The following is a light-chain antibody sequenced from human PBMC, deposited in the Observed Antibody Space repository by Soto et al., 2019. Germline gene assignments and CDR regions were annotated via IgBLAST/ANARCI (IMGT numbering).Light chain of an antibody. CDR2: DAS. CDR1: QSISGSY. V-gene: IGKV3D-20*01. Sequence: EVVLTQSPGTLSLSPGERVTLSCRASQSISGSYVAWYQQKSGLAPRLLIHDASSRATGIPDRFSGSKSGTDFTLTIRRLEPEDAGVYYCQQYGSSPITFGQGTRLEIK. CDR3: QQYGSSPIT. J-gene: IGKJ5*01.